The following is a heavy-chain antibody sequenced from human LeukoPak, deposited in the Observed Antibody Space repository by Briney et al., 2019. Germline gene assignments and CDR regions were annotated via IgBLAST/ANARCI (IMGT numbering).Heavy chain of an antibody. CDR1: GYTLSGYK. J-gene: IGHJ6*03. V-gene: IGHV1-2*02. CDR2: ISPNSGRT. CDR3: ARERSPEDYMDV. Sequence: ASLKVSCKASGYTLSGYKLHCVRQAPRQRLKWMGWISPNSGRTHYAQKFQGRVTMTRDTSINTVYMELRRLRSDDTAVYYCARERSPEDYMDVWGKGTTVTVSS.